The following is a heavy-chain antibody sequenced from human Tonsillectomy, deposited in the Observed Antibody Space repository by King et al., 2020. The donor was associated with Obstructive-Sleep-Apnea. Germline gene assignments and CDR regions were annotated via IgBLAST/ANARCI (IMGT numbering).Heavy chain of an antibody. Sequence: VQLQQWGAGLLKPSETLSLTCAVYGGSFSGDYWSWIRQPPGKGLEWIGEINHSGSTNSNPSLKSRVTISVDTSKNQFSLKLSSVTAADTAVYYCARNVLDTAMVLWGQGTLVTVSS. CDR3: ARNVLDTAMVL. V-gene: IGHV4-34*01. CDR2: INHSGST. D-gene: IGHD5-18*01. CDR1: GGSFSGDY. J-gene: IGHJ4*02.